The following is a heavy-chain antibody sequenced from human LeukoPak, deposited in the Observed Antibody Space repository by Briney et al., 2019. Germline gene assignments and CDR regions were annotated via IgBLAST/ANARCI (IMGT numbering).Heavy chain of an antibody. V-gene: IGHV4-59*12. CDR3: ARDYYYDSSGLNWFDP. CDR2: IYHSGST. CDR1: GGSMSSYF. D-gene: IGHD3-22*01. J-gene: IGHJ5*02. Sequence: SETLSLTCTVSGGSMSSYFWSWIRQPPGKGLEWIGYIYHSGSTFYNPSLKSRVTISLDTSKNQFSLKLSSVTAADTAVYYCARDYYYDSSGLNWFDPWGQGTLVTVSS.